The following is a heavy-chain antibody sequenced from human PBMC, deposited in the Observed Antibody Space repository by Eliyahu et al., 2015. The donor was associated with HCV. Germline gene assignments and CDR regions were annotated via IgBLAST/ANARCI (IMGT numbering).Heavy chain of an antibody. CDR1: GFTFGAHG. CDR2: IWYNGSKK. Sequence: QVHLVXSGGGVVQPGRSLRLSCAASGFTFGAHGMHWVRQAXGKGLGWVTXIWYNGSKKYYADSVKGRFTISRDNSKNTLYLQMNSLRVDDTAVYYCARDLGGEPHYGMDVWGQGTTVTVSS. V-gene: IGHV3-33*01. D-gene: IGHD3-10*01. CDR3: ARDLGGEPHYGMDV. J-gene: IGHJ6*02.